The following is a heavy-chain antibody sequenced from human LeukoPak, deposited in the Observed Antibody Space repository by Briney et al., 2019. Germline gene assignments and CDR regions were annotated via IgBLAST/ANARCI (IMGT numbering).Heavy chain of an antibody. CDR3: AKSSVWFGELTDYYYGMDV. J-gene: IGHJ6*02. Sequence: GGSLRLSCAASGFTFSNYAMSWVRQAPGKGLEWVSTINDRGIATYYADSVKGRFTISRDNSKNTLYLQMNSLRAEDTAVYYCAKSSVWFGELTDYYYGMDVWGQGTTVTVSS. CDR2: INDRGIAT. V-gene: IGHV3-23*01. CDR1: GFTFSNYA. D-gene: IGHD3-10*01.